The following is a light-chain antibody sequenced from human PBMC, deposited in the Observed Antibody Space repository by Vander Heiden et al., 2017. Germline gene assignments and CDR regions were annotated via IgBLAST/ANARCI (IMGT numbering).Light chain of an antibody. Sequence: DIVMTQSPDSLAVSLGERATINCKSSQSVLYSSNNKNYLAWYQQKPGQPPKLLIYWASTRESGVPDRFSGSGSGTDFTLTISSLQAEDVAVYYCHQDYSTGPTFGQGTKMEIK. CDR3: HQDYSTGPT. CDR1: QSVLYSSNNKNY. J-gene: IGKJ2*01. CDR2: WAS. V-gene: IGKV4-1*01.